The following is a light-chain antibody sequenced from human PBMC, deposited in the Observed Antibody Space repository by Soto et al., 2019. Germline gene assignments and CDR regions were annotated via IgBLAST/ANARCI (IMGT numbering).Light chain of an antibody. CDR2: LTS. J-gene: IGKJ4*01. CDR1: QSAHNN. CDR3: QQYQWGPLT. Sequence: EIVMTQSPATLSVSPGERATLSCRASQSAHNNLAWYQQKPGQAPRRLIYLTSIRATGVPARFSGSGSGTAISLTISSLQSAVFAFEYDQQYQWGPLTFGGGTKVVIK. V-gene: IGKV3-15*01.